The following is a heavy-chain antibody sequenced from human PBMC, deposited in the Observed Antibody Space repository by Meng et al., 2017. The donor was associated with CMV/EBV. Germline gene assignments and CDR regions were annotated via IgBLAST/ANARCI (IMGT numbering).Heavy chain of an antibody. CDR2: ITGSGGST. CDR1: GFTFSSYA. V-gene: IGHV3-23*01. CDR3: AKAFSSSWYREYYDY. J-gene: IGHJ4*02. Sequence: LTGAASGFTFSSYAMSWVRQAPGKGLEWVSAITGSGGSTYYADSVKGRFTISRDNSKNTLYMQLNNLRAEDTAVYHCAKAFSSSWYREYYDYWGQGTLVTVSS. D-gene: IGHD6-13*01.